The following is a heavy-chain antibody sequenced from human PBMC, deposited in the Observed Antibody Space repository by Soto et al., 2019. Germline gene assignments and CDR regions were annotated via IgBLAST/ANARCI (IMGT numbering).Heavy chain of an antibody. J-gene: IGHJ3*02. V-gene: IGHV1-69*06. CDR3: ARDRTDIVVVPAVLMGGGNEAFDI. D-gene: IGHD2-2*01. CDR2: IIPIVETT. CDR1: GGTFSTYA. Sequence: QVQLVQSGAEVKKPGSSVKVSCKASGGTFSTYAISWVRQAPGQGLEWMGGIIPIVETTNYAQEFQGRVTITADKSTGTAYMELSSLRFDDTAVYYCARDRTDIVVVPAVLMGGGNEAFDIWGQGTVVTVSS.